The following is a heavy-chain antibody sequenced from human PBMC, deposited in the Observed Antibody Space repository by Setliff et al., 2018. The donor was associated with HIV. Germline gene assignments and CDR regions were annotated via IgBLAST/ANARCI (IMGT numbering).Heavy chain of an antibody. D-gene: IGHD3-10*01. CDR1: GFTFSDYY. V-gene: IGHV3-7*01. J-gene: IGHJ1*01. Sequence: GGSLRLSCAASGFTFSDYYMTWIRQAPGKGLEWVANINQDGNEKNYVDSVKGRFTISRDNTKNSLYLQMDSLRAEDTTVYYCAQAQTSVSGSYYQYLQHWGQGTLVTVSS. CDR2: INQDGNEK. CDR3: AQAQTSVSGSYYQYLQH.